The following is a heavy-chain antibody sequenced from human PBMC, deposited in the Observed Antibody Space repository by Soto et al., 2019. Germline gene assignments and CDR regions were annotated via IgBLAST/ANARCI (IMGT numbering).Heavy chain of an antibody. CDR3: TTWGGLSHFDY. J-gene: IGHJ4*02. CDR1: GFTFDNAW. D-gene: IGHD3-16*01. V-gene: IGHV3-15*01. Sequence: EVQLVESGGGLVKPGGSLRLSCAASGFTFDNAWMTWVRQAPGTGLEWVGRIKSKTEGETTDYAAPVKARFAISRDDSKNSLFLQMNSLNTEATAVYYCTTWGGLSHFDYWGQGTLVTVSS. CDR2: IKSKTEGETT.